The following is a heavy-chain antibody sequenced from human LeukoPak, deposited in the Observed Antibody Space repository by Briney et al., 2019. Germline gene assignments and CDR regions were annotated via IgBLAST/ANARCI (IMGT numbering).Heavy chain of an antibody. V-gene: IGHV1-2*06. J-gene: IGHJ4*02. D-gene: IGHD4-17*01. CDR2: INPNSGGT. Sequence: ASVKLSCXASGYTFTGYYMHWVRQAPGQGLESMGRINPNSGGTNYAQKVQGRVTMTRDTSISTAYMELSRLRSDDTAVYDCARDYGDYFYWGQGTLVTVSS. CDR3: ARDYGDYFY. CDR1: GYTFTGYY.